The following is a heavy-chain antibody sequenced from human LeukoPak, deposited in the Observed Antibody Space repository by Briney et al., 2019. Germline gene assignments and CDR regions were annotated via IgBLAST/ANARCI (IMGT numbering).Heavy chain of an antibody. CDR3: ARYAARPEGYYGMDV. V-gene: IGHV1-8*01. CDR2: MNPNSGNT. D-gene: IGHD6-6*01. Sequence: ASVKVSCKASGYTFTSYDINWVRQATGQGLEWMGWMNPNSGNTGYAQKFQGRVTMTRNTSISTAYMELSSLRSEDTAVYHCARYAARPEGYYGMDVWGQGTTVTVSS. J-gene: IGHJ6*02. CDR1: GYTFTSYD.